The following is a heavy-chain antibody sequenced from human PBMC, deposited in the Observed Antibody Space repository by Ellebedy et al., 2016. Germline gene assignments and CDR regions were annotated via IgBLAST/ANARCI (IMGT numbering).Heavy chain of an antibody. V-gene: IGHV4-34*01. J-gene: IGHJ6*02. CDR3: ARYSGSYYGYYYYGMDV. D-gene: IGHD1-26*01. Sequence: SETLSLTXAVYGGSFSGYYWSWIRQPPGKGLEWIGEINHSGSTNYNPSLKSRVTISVDTSKNQFSLKLSSVTAADTAVYYCARYSGSYYGYYYYGMDVWGQGTTVTVSS. CDR1: GGSFSGYY. CDR2: INHSGST.